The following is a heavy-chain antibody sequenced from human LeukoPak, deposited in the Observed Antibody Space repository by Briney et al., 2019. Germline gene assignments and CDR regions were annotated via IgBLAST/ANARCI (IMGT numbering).Heavy chain of an antibody. CDR3: AKAPPSYDSSGPFDY. J-gene: IGHJ4*02. CDR1: GFTFSSYA. Sequence: PGGSLRLSCATSGFTFSSYAMSWVRQAPGKGLEWVSAISGNGVSTYYADSVKGRFTISRDNSKNTLYLQMNSLRAEDTAVYYCAKAPPSYDSSGPFDYWGQGTLVTVSS. CDR2: ISGNGVST. D-gene: IGHD3-22*01. V-gene: IGHV3-23*01.